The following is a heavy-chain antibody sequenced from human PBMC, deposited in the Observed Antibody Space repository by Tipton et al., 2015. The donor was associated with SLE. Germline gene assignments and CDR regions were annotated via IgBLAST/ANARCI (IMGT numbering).Heavy chain of an antibody. CDR1: TFTLSLYY. CDR2: IRYDGSNK. D-gene: IGHD6-19*01. J-gene: IGHJ3*02. CDR3: AKEQGYSSANDAFDI. Sequence: SLRLSCVASTFTLSLYYTHWVRQAPGKGLEWVAFIRYDGSNKYYADSVKGRFTISRDNSKNTLYLQMNSLRAEDTAVYYCAKEQGYSSANDAFDIWGQGTMVTVSS. V-gene: IGHV3-30*02.